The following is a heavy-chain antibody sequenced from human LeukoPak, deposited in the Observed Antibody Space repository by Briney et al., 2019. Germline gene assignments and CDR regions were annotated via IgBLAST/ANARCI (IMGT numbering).Heavy chain of an antibody. D-gene: IGHD6-13*01. CDR3: ARECGSSWSIDYYYGMDV. V-gene: IGHV4-31*02. J-gene: IGHJ6*02. Sequence: SWIRQHPGKGLEWIGYIYYSGSTYCNPSLKSRVTISVDTSKNQFSLKLSSVTAADTAVYYCARECGSSWSIDYYYGMDVWGQGTTVTVSS. CDR2: IYYSGST.